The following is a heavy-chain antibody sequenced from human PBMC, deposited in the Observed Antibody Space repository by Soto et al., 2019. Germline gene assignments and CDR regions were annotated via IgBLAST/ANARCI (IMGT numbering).Heavy chain of an antibody. Sequence: SETLSLTCTVSGGSISSYYWSWIRQPPGKGLEWIGYIYYSGSTNYNPSLKSRVTISVDTSKNQFSLKLSSVTAADTAVYYCARHHCSGGSCYYRYYYYMDVWGKGTTVTVSS. CDR3: ARHHCSGGSCYYRYYYYMDV. CDR2: IYYSGST. J-gene: IGHJ6*03. CDR1: GGSISSYY. V-gene: IGHV4-59*08. D-gene: IGHD2-15*01.